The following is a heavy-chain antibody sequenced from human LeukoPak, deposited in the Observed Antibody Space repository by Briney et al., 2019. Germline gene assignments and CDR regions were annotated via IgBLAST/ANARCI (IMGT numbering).Heavy chain of an antibody. CDR3: AKDMGYGDYGATLFDY. Sequence: TGGSLRLSCAASGFTFDDYAMHWVRQAPGKGLEWVSGISWNSGSIGYADSVKGRFTISRDNAKSSLYLQMNSLRAEDTALYYCAKDMGYGDYGATLFDYWGQGTLVTVSS. D-gene: IGHD4-17*01. V-gene: IGHV3-9*01. CDR1: GFTFDDYA. CDR2: ISWNSGSI. J-gene: IGHJ4*02.